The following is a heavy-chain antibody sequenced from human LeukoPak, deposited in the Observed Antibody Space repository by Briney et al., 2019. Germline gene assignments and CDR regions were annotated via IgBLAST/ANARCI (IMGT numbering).Heavy chain of an antibody. CDR3: ARYIVSYPHDAFDI. CDR1: GDSISSRSYY. CDR2: IYYSGST. D-gene: IGHD1-26*01. V-gene: IGHV4-39*07. J-gene: IGHJ3*02. Sequence: PSETLSLTCTVSGDSISSRSYYWGWIRQPPGKGLEWIGSIYYSGSTSYNPSLKSRVTISVDTSKKQFSLKLSSVTAADTAFYYCARYIVSYPHDAFDIWGQGTMVTVSS.